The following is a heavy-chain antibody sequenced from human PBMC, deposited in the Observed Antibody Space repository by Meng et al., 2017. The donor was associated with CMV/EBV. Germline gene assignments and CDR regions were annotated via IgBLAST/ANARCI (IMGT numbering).Heavy chain of an antibody. Sequence: GESLKISCAASGFTFSSYSMNWVRQAPGKGLERVSSISSSSSYIYYADSVKGRFTISRDNAKNSLYLQMNSLRAEDTAVYYCARDSAYYDFWSGNPLLDYWGQGTLVTVSS. D-gene: IGHD3-3*01. CDR1: GFTFSSYS. CDR3: ARDSAYYDFWSGNPLLDY. J-gene: IGHJ4*02. CDR2: ISSSSSYI. V-gene: IGHV3-21*01.